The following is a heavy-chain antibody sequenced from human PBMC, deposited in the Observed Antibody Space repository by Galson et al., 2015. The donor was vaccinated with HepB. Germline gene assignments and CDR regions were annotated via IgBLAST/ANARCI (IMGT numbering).Heavy chain of an antibody. CDR2: THNTGNT. V-gene: IGHV3-53*01. CDR1: GFTVSRNY. D-gene: IGHD3-10*01. Sequence: SLRLSCAASGFTVSRNYMTWVRQAPGKGLEWVSVTHNTGNTYYADSVKGRFTISRDNSKNTLYLQMNSLRVEDTAVYYCASLTIAWGQGTLVTVSS. J-gene: IGHJ4*02. CDR3: ASLTIA.